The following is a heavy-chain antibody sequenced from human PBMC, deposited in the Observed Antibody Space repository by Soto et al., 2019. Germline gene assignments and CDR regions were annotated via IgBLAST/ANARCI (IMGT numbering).Heavy chain of an antibody. Sequence: ASVKVSCKASGYTFTSYGISWVRQAPGQGLEWMGWISAYNGNTNYAQKLQGRVTMTTDTSTSTAYMELSSLRSEDTAVYYCASHRLLRSGHYYYFDYWGQGTLVTVSS. CDR1: GYTFTSYG. CDR3: ASHRLLRSGHYYYFDY. J-gene: IGHJ4*02. V-gene: IGHV1-18*01. D-gene: IGHD6-19*01. CDR2: ISAYNGNT.